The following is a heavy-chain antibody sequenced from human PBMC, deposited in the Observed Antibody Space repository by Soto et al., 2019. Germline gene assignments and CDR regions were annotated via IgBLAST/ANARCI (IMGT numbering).Heavy chain of an antibody. V-gene: IGHV3-30*18. Sequence: GGSLSLSCAASGFTFSSDGMHWVRQAAGKGLEWVAVISYDGSYQYYVDSVKGRFTISRDNSKNTLYLQMNSLRAEDTAVYYCAKDEISKTIRGDAFNFWGQGTMVTVSS. CDR1: GFTFSSDG. J-gene: IGHJ3*01. CDR2: ISYDGSYQ. D-gene: IGHD1-7*01. CDR3: AKDEISKTIRGDAFNF.